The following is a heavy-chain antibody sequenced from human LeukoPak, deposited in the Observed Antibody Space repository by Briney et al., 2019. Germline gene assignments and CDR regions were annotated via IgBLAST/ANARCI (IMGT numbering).Heavy chain of an antibody. CDR2: ISGSGDNT. CDR1: GFTFSSYA. Sequence: PGGSLRLSCSASGFTFSSYAMSWVRQAPGKGLEWVSAISGSGDNTHYADSVKGRFTISRDNSQSTLYLQMNSLRAEDTAVYHCAREYYYASGTYWNWFDPWGQGTLVTVSS. CDR3: AREYYYASGTYWNWFDP. J-gene: IGHJ5*02. V-gene: IGHV3-23*01. D-gene: IGHD3-10*01.